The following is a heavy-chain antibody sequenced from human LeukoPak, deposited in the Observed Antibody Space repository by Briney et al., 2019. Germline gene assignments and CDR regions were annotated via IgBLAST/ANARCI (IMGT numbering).Heavy chain of an antibody. CDR3: ARSPWVVAASDY. V-gene: IGHV1-46*01. D-gene: IGHD2-15*01. CDR2: INPSGGST. Sequence: ASVKVSCKASGYTFTSYYMHWVRQAPGQGLEWMGIINPSGGSTSYAQKFQGRVTMTRDTSTSTVYMEPSSLRSEDTAVYYCARSPWVVAASDYWGQGTLVTVSS. J-gene: IGHJ4*02. CDR1: GYTFTSYY.